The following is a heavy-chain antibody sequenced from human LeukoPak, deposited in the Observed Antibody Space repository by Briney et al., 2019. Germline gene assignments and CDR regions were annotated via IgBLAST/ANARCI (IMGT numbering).Heavy chain of an antibody. Sequence: GASVTVSCKASGGTFSSYAISWVRQAPGQGLEWMGGIIPIFGTANYAQKFQGRVTITADKSTSTAYMELSSLRSEDTAVYYCAKSSGRGNFDYWGQGTLVTVSS. J-gene: IGHJ4*02. CDR3: AKSSGRGNFDY. CDR2: IIPIFGTA. V-gene: IGHV1-69*06. CDR1: GGTFSSYA. D-gene: IGHD6-19*01.